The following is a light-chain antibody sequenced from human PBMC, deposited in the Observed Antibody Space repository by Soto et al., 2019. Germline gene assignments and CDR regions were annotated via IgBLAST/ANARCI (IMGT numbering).Light chain of an antibody. CDR2: GAS. V-gene: IGKV3-20*01. CDR1: QSVTSSY. Sequence: IVLSQSPGTLSLSLGEKATLSCRASQSVTSSYVAWYQQKPGQAPMLLIDGASCRATGIPDMFSGSGSRTDFTLTINRLEHEDFAVYYCEQYDKSSTFGGGTKVDIK. CDR3: EQYDKSST. J-gene: IGKJ4*01.